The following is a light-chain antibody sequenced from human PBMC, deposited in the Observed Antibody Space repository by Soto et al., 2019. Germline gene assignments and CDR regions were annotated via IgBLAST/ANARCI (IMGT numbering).Light chain of an antibody. CDR1: QSVSNN. CDR2: GAY. Sequence: EIVMTQSPATLSVSPGERATLSCRASQSVSNNLAWYQKKPGQAPRLLIYGAYTRATGIPARFSGSESGTEFTLTISSRQSEDFAFYYCQQYNNGWTFGQGTRVDIK. CDR3: QQYNNGWT. J-gene: IGKJ1*01. V-gene: IGKV3-15*01.